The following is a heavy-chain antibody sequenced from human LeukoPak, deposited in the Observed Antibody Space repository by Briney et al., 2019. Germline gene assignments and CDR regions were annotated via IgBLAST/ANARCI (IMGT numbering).Heavy chain of an antibody. CDR2: MNPNSGNT. J-gene: IGHJ6*02. Sequence: GASVKVSCKASGYTFTSYDINWVRQATGQGLEWMGWMNPNSGNTGYAQKFQGRVTMTRNTSISTAYVELSSLRSEDTAVYYCAGYGDYSVGMDVWGQGTTVTVSS. V-gene: IGHV1-8*01. CDR1: GYTFTSYD. CDR3: AGYGDYSVGMDV. D-gene: IGHD4-17*01.